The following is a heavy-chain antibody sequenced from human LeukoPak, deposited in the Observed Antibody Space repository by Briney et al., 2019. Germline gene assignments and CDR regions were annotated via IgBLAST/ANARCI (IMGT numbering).Heavy chain of an antibody. CDR2: VIPSGAST. D-gene: IGHD1-26*01. V-gene: IGHV3-23*01. CDR1: GGSISSSSYY. J-gene: IGHJ3*02. CDR3: ANDLRWGSFDI. Sequence: ETLSLTCTVSGGSISSSSYYWGWVRQAPGKVLEWVSGVIPSGASTYYADSVKGRFTISRDNSKNTLYLLMNSLRAEDTAVYYCANDLRWGSFDIRGQGTLVTVSS.